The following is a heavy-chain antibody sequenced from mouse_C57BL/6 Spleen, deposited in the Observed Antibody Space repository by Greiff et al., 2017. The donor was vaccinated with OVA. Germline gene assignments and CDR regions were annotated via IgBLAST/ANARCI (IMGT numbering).Heavy chain of an antibody. D-gene: IGHD1-1*01. J-gene: IGHJ2*01. CDR2: IDPEDGET. V-gene: IGHV14-2*01. CDR1: GFNIKDYY. CDR3: ARSGITTVVATDFDY. Sequence: EVKLMESGAELVKPGASVKLSCTASGFNIKDYYMHWVKQRTEQGLEWIGRIDPEDGETKYAPKFQGKATITADTSSNTAYLQLSSLTAEDTAVYYGARSGITTVVATDFDYWGQGTTLTVSS.